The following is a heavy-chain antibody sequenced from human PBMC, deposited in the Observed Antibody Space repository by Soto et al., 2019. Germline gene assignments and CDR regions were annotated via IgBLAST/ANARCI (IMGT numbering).Heavy chain of an antibody. CDR3: AKYRPYDSSGYYYV. CDR1: GFTFSSYA. J-gene: IGHJ6*04. V-gene: IGHV3-23*01. D-gene: IGHD3-22*01. Sequence: SLRLSCAASGFTFSSYAMSWVRQAPGKGLEWVSAISGSGGSTYYADSVKGRFTISRDNSKNTLYLQMNSLRAEDTAVYYCAKYRPYDSSGYYYVWGKGNMVNVSA. CDR2: ISGSGGST.